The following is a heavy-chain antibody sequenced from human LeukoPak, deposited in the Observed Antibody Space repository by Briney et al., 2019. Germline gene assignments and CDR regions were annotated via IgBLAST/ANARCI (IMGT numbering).Heavy chain of an antibody. CDR2: IYYSGST. Sequence: SETLSLTCTVSGGSISSGDYYWSWIRQPPGKGLEWIGYIYYSGSTYYNPSLKSRVTISVDTSKNQFSLKLSSVTAADTAVYYCARERRSYYGSGNWFDPWGQGTLVTVSS. J-gene: IGHJ5*02. V-gene: IGHV4-30-4*01. CDR1: GGSISSGDYY. CDR3: ARERRSYYGSGNWFDP. D-gene: IGHD3-10*01.